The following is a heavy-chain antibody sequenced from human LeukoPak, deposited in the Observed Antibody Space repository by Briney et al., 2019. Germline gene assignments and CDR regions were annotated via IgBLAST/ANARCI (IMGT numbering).Heavy chain of an antibody. J-gene: IGHJ4*02. CDR2: INWNGGST. V-gene: IGHV3-20*04. CDR3: ARDGGYCSSTSCYTLDY. CDR1: GFTFDDYG. Sequence: PGGSLRLSCGASGFTFDDYGMRWVRQAPGKGLEWVSGINWNGGSTGYADSVKGRFTISRDNAKNSLYLQMNSLRAADTALYYCARDGGYCSSTSCYTLDYWGQGTLVTVSS. D-gene: IGHD2-2*02.